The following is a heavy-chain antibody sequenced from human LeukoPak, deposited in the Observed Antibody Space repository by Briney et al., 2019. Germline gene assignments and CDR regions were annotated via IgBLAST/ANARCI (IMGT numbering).Heavy chain of an antibody. J-gene: IGHJ4*02. V-gene: IGHV3-48*03. CDR2: ISSSGSAI. CDR1: GFTLSSYE. CDR3: ARGGSLGY. D-gene: IGHD3-16*01. Sequence: GRSLSLFCAAPGFTLSSYEMNWVRQAPGKGLEWVSKISSSGSAIYYADSVKGRFTISRDNAKSSLYLQMNSLRVEDTAVYYCARGGSLGYWGQGTLVTVSS.